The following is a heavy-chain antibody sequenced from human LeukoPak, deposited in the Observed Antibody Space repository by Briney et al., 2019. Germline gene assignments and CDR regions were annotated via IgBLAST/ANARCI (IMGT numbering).Heavy chain of an antibody. CDR2: IKQDGSEK. Sequence: PGGSLRLSCAASGFTFSSYWMSWVRQAPGKGLEWVASIKQDGSEKYYVDSVKGRFTISRDNAKNSLYLQMNSLRAEDTAVYYCARDKWAGYSSGWYGDWGQGTLVTVSS. V-gene: IGHV3-7*01. CDR1: GFTFSSYW. D-gene: IGHD6-19*01. CDR3: ARDKWAGYSSGWYGD. J-gene: IGHJ4*02.